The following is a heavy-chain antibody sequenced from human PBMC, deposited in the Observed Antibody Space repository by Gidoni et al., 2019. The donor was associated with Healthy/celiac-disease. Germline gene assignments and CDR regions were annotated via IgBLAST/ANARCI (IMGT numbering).Heavy chain of an antibody. CDR1: GASISSSSYY. D-gene: IGHD5-12*01. CDR2: IYYSGST. V-gene: IGHV4-39*01. J-gene: IGHJ4*03. CDR3: AAPRGYSGYVDY. Sequence: QLQLQESGPGLVKPSETLSLTCTVPGASISSSSYYWGWIRQPPGKGVEWIGSIYYSGSTYYNPSLKCRVTISVDTTKNQFSLKLSSVTAADTAVCYCAAPRGYSGYVDYWGQGTLVTVSS.